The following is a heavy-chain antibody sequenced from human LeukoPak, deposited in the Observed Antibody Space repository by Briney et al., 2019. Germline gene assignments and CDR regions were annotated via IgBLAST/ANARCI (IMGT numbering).Heavy chain of an antibody. CDR2: IYSGGST. CDR3: ARGGYCSSTSCSDV. D-gene: IGHD2-2*01. J-gene: IGHJ4*02. CDR1: GFTVSSNY. V-gene: IGHV3-53*01. Sequence: PGGSLRLSCAASGFTVSSNYMSGVRQAPGKGLEWVSVIYSGGSTYYADSVKGRFTISRDNSKNTLYLQMNSLRAEDTAVYYCARGGYCSSTSCSDVWGQGTLVTVSS.